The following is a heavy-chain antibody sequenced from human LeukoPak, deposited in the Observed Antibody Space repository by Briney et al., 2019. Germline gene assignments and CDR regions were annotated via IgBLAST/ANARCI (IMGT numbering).Heavy chain of an antibody. CDR1: GFTFSSYG. Sequence: GRSLRLSCAASGFTFSSYGMHWVRQAPGKGLEWVAVIWYDGSNKYYADSVKGRFTISRDNSKNTLYLQMNSLRAEDTAVYYRARDDSGYCDYWGQGTLVTVSS. D-gene: IGHD3-22*01. J-gene: IGHJ4*02. V-gene: IGHV3-33*01. CDR3: ARDDSGYCDY. CDR2: IWYDGSNK.